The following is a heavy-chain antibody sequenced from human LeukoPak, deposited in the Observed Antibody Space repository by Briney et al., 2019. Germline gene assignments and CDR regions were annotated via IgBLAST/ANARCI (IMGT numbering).Heavy chain of an antibody. V-gene: IGHV3-21*01. Sequence: PGGSLRLSCAASGFTFSSYSMNWVRQAPGKGPEWVSSISSSSSYIYYADSVKGRFTISRDNAKNSLYLQMNSLRAEDTAVYYCARVDILTGYSLSSFDYWGQGTLVTVSS. J-gene: IGHJ4*02. CDR2: ISSSSSYI. D-gene: IGHD3-9*01. CDR3: ARVDILTGYSLSSFDY. CDR1: GFTFSSYS.